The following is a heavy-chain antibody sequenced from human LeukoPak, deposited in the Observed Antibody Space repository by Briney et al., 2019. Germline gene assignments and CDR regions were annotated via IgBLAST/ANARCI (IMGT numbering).Heavy chain of an antibody. D-gene: IGHD1-7*01. CDR3: ARAGPNNWFDP. CDR2: IYYSGST. Sequence: SETLSLTCTVSGGSISGYYWSWIRQPPGKGLEWIGSIYYSGSTYYNPSLKSRVTISVDTSKNQFSLKLSSVTAADTAVYYCARAGPNNWFDPWGQGTLVTVSS. V-gene: IGHV4-59*05. CDR1: GGSISGYY. J-gene: IGHJ5*02.